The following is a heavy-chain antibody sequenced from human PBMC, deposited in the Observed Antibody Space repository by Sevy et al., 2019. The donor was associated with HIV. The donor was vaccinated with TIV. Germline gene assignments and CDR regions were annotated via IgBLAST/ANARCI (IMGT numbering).Heavy chain of an antibody. CDR3: ARRGYDSSGYPQYYFDY. CDR2: IYPDYSWI. V-gene: IGHV5-51*01. J-gene: IGHJ4*02. Sequence: GESLKISCRGSGYKFTSYWIAWVRQMPGKGLEWMGIIYPDYSWIRYSPSLQGQVTISVDKSISTAYLQWTNLKASATAMYFCARRGYDSSGYPQYYFDYWVQGTLVTVSS. D-gene: IGHD3-22*01. CDR1: GYKFTSYW.